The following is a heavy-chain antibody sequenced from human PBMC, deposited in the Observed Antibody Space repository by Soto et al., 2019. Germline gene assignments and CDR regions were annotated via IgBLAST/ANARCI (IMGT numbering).Heavy chain of an antibody. CDR3: TKDADVYDFAFDS. D-gene: IGHD3-3*01. CDR1: VFTFSDYG. V-gene: IGHV3-23*01. J-gene: IGHJ3*02. Sequence: EVQLLESGGGLVQPGGSLRISCATSVFTFSDYGINWVRQAPGKGLEWVSGITKTGRSTFLADSVRGRFTISRDNLNNIVYLQMNSLRADDTALYYCTKDADVYDFAFDSWGQGTMVTVSS. CDR2: ITKTGRST.